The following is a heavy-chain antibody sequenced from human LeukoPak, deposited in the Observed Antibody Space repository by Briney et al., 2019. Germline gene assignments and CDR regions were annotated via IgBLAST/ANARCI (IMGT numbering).Heavy chain of an antibody. V-gene: IGHV4-4*09. D-gene: IGHD3-22*01. J-gene: IGHJ3*02. CDR3: ARPQMGYDSSGYYSPGAFDI. CDR2: IYTSGST. CDR1: GGSISSYY. Sequence: SETLSLTCTVSGGSISSYYWSWIRQPPGNGLEWIGYIYTSGSTNYNPSLKSRVTISVDTSKNQFSLKLSSVTAADTAVYYCARPQMGYDSSGYYSPGAFDIWGQGTMVTVSS.